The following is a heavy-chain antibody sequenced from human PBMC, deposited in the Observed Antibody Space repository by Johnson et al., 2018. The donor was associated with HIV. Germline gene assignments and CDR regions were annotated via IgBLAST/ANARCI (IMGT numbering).Heavy chain of an antibody. CDR1: GFTFSSYA. CDR2: ISYDGSIK. V-gene: IGHV3-30*04. Sequence: QVQLVESGGGVVQPGRSLRLSCAASGFTFSSYAMHWVRQAPGKGLEWVAVISYDGSIKYYADSVRGRFTISRDNSKNTLYLQMNSLRAEDTAVYYCAREGEGYSRSWYDAFDIRGQGTMVTVSS. CDR3: AREGEGYSRSWYDAFDI. J-gene: IGHJ3*02. D-gene: IGHD6-13*01.